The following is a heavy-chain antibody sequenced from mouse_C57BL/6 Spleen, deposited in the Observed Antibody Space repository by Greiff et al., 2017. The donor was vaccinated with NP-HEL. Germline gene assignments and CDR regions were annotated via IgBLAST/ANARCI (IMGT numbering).Heavy chain of an antibody. CDR1: GFTFSDYY. Sequence: EVQLVESEGGLVQPGSSMKLSCTASGFTFSDYYMAWVRQVPEKGLEWVANINYDGSSTYYLDSLKSRFIISRDNAKNILYLQMSSLKSEDTATYYCARDRRLDYWGQGTTLTVSS. CDR3: ARDRRLDY. V-gene: IGHV5-16*01. J-gene: IGHJ2*01. CDR2: INYDGSST.